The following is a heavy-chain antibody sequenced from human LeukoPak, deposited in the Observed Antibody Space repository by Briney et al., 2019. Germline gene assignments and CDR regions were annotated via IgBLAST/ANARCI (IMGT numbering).Heavy chain of an antibody. CDR2: ISSSGSTI. J-gene: IGHJ6*03. D-gene: IGHD5-18*01. CDR3: ARDQYSYVYYYYYMDV. V-gene: IGHV3-48*03. Sequence: GGSLRLSCAASGFTFSSYEMNWVRQAPGKGLEWVSYISSSGSTIYYADSVKGRFTISRDNAKNSLYLQMNSLRAEDTAVYYCARDQYSYVYYYYYMDVWGKGTTVTVSS. CDR1: GFTFSSYE.